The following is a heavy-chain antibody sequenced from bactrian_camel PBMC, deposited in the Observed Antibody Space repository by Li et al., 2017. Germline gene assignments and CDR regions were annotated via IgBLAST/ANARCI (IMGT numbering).Heavy chain of an antibody. CDR1: GFTFSRYG. CDR2: IHTGGRTT. V-gene: IGHV3S6*01. D-gene: IGHD2*01. Sequence: HVQLVESGGGLVQPGGSLRLSCAASGFTFSRYGMDWVRQAPGKGLEWVSHIHTGGRTTFYADFVRGRFTISADNDKNTLYLHLNNLKSEDAAHYYCVGVRCESAVVFGHYWGQGTQVTVS. J-gene: IGHJ4*01. CDR3: VGVRCESAVVFGHY.